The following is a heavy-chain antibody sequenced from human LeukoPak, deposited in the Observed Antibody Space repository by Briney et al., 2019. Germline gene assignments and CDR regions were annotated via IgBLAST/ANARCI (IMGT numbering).Heavy chain of an antibody. CDR1: GFTFSTYFW. V-gene: IGHV3-74*01. J-gene: IGHJ4*02. D-gene: IGHD2/OR15-2a*01. CDR3: VRPTFDSFDN. Sequence: GGSLRLSCAASGFTFSTYFWMHWVRQAPGKGLVWVSRIKSDGTSSTYADSVKGRFTISRDNAKNSLYLQMNTLRAEDTAVYYCVRPTFDSFDNWGQGTLVTVSS. CDR2: IKSDGTSS.